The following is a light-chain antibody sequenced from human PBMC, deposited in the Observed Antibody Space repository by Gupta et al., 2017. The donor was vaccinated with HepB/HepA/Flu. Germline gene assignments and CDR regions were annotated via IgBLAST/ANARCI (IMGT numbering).Light chain of an antibody. Sequence: SVLTQPPSVSGAHGHRVTISCTGSSPNIGAGYDVHWYQQLPGTAPKLLIYGNTNRPSGVPDLFSGSKSGTSASLAITGLQAEDEADYYCQSYDSSLTGSVFGGGTKLTVL. CDR2: GNT. V-gene: IGLV1-40*01. CDR3: QSYDSSLTGSV. CDR1: SPNIGAGYD. J-gene: IGLJ2*01.